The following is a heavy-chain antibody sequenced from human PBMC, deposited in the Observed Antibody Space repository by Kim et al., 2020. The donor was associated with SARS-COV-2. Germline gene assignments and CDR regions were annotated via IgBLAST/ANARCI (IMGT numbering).Heavy chain of an antibody. D-gene: IGHD5-18*01. V-gene: IGHV3-9*01. CDR3: AKDFGATAMVGLDY. Sequence: ADSVKGRFPIARDNAKNCLYLQMNSLRAEDTALYYCAKDFGATAMVGLDYWGQGTLVTVSP. J-gene: IGHJ4*02.